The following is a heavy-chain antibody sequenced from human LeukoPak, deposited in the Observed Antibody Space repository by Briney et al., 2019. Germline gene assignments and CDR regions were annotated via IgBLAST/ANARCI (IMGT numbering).Heavy chain of an antibody. CDR3: ALVMITHGPFDY. Sequence: GASVKVSCKASGYTFTGYYMHWVRQAPGQGLEWMGWINPNSGGTNYAQKFQGRVTMTKDTSISTAYMELSRLTSDDRAVYYCALVMITHGPFDYWGQGTLVTVSS. V-gene: IGHV1-2*02. CDR1: GYTFTGYY. CDR2: INPNSGGT. J-gene: IGHJ4*02. D-gene: IGHD3-10*01.